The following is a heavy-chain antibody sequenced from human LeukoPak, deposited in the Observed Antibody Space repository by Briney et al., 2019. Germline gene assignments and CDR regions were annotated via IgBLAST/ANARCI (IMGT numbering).Heavy chain of an antibody. J-gene: IGHJ4*02. CDR1: GGSVSSGSYY. CDR3: ARVGSGGSYDY. V-gene: IGHV4-61*01. Sequence: SETLSLTCTVSGGSVSSGSYYWSWIRQPPGKGLEWIGYIYYSGSTNYNPSLKSRVTISVDTSKNQFSLKLSSVTAADTAVYYCARVGSGGSYDYWGQGTLVTVSS. D-gene: IGHD2-15*01. CDR2: IYYSGST.